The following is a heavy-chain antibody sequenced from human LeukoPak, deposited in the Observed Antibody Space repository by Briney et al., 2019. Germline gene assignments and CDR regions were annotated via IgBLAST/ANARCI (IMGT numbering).Heavy chain of an antibody. CDR1: GFTFSDSY. J-gene: IGHJ5*02. D-gene: IGHD3-3*01. Sequence: GGSLRLSCAASGFTFSDSYMTWVRQAPGKGVEWVAYISGSGHDINYSESAKGRFTISRDNAKNSLYLQMSSLRVEDTAVYYCAKFGKDYDFWSGYSLRGNWFDPWGQGTLVTVSS. V-gene: IGHV3-11*01. CDR3: AKFGKDYDFWSGYSLRGNWFDP. CDR2: ISGSGHDI.